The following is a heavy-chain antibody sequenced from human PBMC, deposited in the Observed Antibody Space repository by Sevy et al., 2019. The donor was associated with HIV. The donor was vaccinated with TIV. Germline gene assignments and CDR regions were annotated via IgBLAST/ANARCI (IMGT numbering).Heavy chain of an antibody. D-gene: IGHD6-13*01. CDR1: GGSISSYY. CDR2: IYYSGST. CDR3: ARYSIAAAGTPFFSY. Sequence: SETLSLTCTVSGGSISSYYWIWIRQPPGKGLEWIGYIYYSGSTNYNPSLKSRVTISVDTSKNQFSLKLSSVTAADTAVYYCARYSIAAAGTPFFSYWGQGTLVTVSS. V-gene: IGHV4-59*13. J-gene: IGHJ4*02.